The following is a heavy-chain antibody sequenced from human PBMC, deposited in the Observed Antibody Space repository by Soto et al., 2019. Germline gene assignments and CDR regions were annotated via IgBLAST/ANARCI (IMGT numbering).Heavy chain of an antibody. CDR2: VFSTETT. D-gene: IGHD1-26*01. J-gene: IGHJ5*01. V-gene: IGHV4-4*07. Sequence: SETLSLTCSVSGVSIRYYHWSWIRHSASNRLEWIGHVFSTETTDYNPSLSSRVTMSTDTSKNQVFLKLNSVTAADTAVYYCVRLHQGGSYFSWFDSWGQGTLVTVSS. CDR3: VRLHQGGSYFSWFDS. CDR1: GVSIRYYH.